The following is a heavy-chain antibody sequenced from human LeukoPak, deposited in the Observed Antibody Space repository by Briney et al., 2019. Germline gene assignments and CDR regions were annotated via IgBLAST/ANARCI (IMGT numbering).Heavy chain of an antibody. D-gene: IGHD2-2*01. CDR2: IIPIFGTA. CDR3: ARETRTFSIVVVPAAMWPYYYYGMDV. V-gene: IGHV1-69*13. Sequence: SVKVSCKVSGYTLTELSMHWVRQAPGQGLEWMGGIIPIFGTANYAQKFQGRVTITADGSTSTAYMELSSLRSEDTAVYYCARETRTFSIVVVPAAMWPYYYYGMDVWGQGTTVTVSS. J-gene: IGHJ6*02. CDR1: GYTLTELS.